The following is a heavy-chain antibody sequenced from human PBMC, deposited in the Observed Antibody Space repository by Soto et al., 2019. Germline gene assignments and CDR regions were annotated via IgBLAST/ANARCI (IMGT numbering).Heavy chain of an antibody. V-gene: IGHV3-23*01. CDR2: ISGSGGST. J-gene: IGHJ6*02. CDR3: AKGYYGSGSHGMDV. CDR1: GFTFSSYA. D-gene: IGHD3-10*01. Sequence: PGGSLRLSCAASGFTFSSYAMSWVRQAPGKGLEWVPAISGSGGSTYYADSVKGRFTISRDNSKNTLYLQMNSLRAEDTAVYYCAKGYYGSGSHGMDVWGQGTTVTVSS.